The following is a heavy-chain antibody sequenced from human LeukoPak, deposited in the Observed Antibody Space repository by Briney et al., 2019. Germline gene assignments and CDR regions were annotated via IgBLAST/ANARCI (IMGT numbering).Heavy chain of an antibody. Sequence: PGGSLRLSCAASGFTFSSYAMSWVRQAPRKGLEWVSAISGSGDSTYYADSVKGRFTVSRDNSKNTLYLQMNSLGAEDTAVYYCARPSDYGDYIDYWGQGTLVTVSS. CDR3: ARPSDYGDYIDY. CDR1: GFTFSSYA. CDR2: ISGSGDST. D-gene: IGHD4-17*01. J-gene: IGHJ4*02. V-gene: IGHV3-23*01.